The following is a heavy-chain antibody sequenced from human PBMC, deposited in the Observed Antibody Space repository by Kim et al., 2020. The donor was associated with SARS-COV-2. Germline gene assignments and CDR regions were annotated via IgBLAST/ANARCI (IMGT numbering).Heavy chain of an antibody. V-gene: IGHV4-34*01. CDR2: INHSGST. J-gene: IGHJ4*02. CDR1: GGSFSGYY. CDR3: ARGRVAARLWSPYYFGY. Sequence: SETLSLTCAVYGGSFSGYYWSWIRQPPGKGLEWIGEINHSGSTNYNPSLKSRVTISVDTSKNQFSLKLSSVTAADTAVYYCARGRVAARLWSPYYFGYWGQGTLVTVSS. D-gene: IGHD6-6*01.